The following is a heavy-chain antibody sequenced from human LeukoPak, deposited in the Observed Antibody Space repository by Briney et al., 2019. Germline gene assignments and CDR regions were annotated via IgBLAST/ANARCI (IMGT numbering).Heavy chain of an antibody. V-gene: IGHV3-43*02. D-gene: IGHD3-22*01. CDR3: AKDPYDSLEYFDY. CDR2: ISGDGGST. Sequence: PGGPLRLSCAASGFTFDDYAMHWVRQAPGKGLEWVSLISGDGGSTYYADSVKGRFTISRDNSKNTLYLQMNSLRAEDTAVYYCAKDPYDSLEYFDYWGQGTLVAVSS. J-gene: IGHJ4*02. CDR1: GFTFDDYA.